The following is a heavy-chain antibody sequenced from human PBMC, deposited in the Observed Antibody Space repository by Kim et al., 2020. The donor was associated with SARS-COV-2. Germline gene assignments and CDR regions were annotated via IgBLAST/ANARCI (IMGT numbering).Heavy chain of an antibody. Sequence: YSPSFQGQVTISADKSISTAYLQWSSLKASDTAMYYCARLSGYYLNWFDPWGQGTLVTVSS. CDR3: ARLSGYYLNWFDP. V-gene: IGHV5-51*01. D-gene: IGHD3-22*01. J-gene: IGHJ5*02.